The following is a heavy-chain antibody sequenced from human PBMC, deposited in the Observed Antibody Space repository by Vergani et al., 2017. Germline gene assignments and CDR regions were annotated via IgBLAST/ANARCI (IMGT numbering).Heavy chain of an antibody. V-gene: IGHV3-23*01. CDR3: AKQRRYSGYDPYYYYMDV. CDR2: ISGSGGST. CDR1: GFTFSSYA. J-gene: IGHJ6*03. Sequence: EVQLLESGGGLVQPGGSLRLSCAASGFTFSSYAMSWVRQAPGKGLEWVSAISGSGGSTYYADSVKGRFTISRDNSKNTLYLQMNSLRAEDTAVYYCAKQRRYSGYDPYYYYMDVWGKGTTVTVSS. D-gene: IGHD5-12*01.